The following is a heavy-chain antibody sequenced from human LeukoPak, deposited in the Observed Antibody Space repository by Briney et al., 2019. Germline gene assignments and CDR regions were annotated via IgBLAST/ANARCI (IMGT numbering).Heavy chain of an antibody. V-gene: IGHV3-30*02. J-gene: IGHJ4*02. D-gene: IGHD2-8*02. CDR1: GFTFSSYA. CDR3: AKDGSWSCTD. CDR2: IARHGSNK. Sequence: GGSLRLSCAASGFTFSSYAMHWVRQGPGKGLEWVAYIARHGSNKYYADSVKGRFTISRDNSKRTLYLQMHNLRADDTAVYYCAKDGSWSCTDWGQGALVTVSS.